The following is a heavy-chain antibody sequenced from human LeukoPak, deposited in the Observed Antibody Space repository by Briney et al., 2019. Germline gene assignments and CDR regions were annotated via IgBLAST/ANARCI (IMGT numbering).Heavy chain of an antibody. CDR1: GGSISSYY. J-gene: IGHJ6*03. D-gene: IGHD5-24*01. Sequence: SETLSLTCTVSGGSISSYYWSWIRQPPGKGLEWIGYIYYSGSTNYNPSLKSRVTISVDTSKNQFSLKLSSVTAADTAVYYCARETEMATITPNYYYMDVWGKGTTVTVSS. CDR3: ARETEMATITPNYYYMDV. CDR2: IYYSGST. V-gene: IGHV4-59*12.